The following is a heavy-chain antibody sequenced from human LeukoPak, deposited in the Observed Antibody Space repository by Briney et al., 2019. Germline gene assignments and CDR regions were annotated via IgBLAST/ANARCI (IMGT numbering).Heavy chain of an antibody. CDR1: GGSISSYY. CDR3: ARNLGYCSCISCYPWFDP. Sequence: SETLSLTCTVSGGSISSYYWSWIRQPPGKGLEWIGYIYYSGTTNYNPTLKSRVTISVDTSKNQFSLKLSSVTAADTAVYYCARNLGYCSCISCYPWFDPWGQGTLVTVSS. V-gene: IGHV4-59*01. D-gene: IGHD2-2*01. CDR2: IYYSGTT. J-gene: IGHJ5*02.